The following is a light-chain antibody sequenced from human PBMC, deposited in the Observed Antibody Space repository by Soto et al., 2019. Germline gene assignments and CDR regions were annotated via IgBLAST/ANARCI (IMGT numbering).Light chain of an antibody. CDR2: SAS. CDR1: QGIRNY. V-gene: IGKV1-16*01. Sequence: DIHLTQSPSSLSASVGDRVTITCRASQGIRNYLGWFQQKPGKAPKSLIHSASSLQSGVPSMFSGSGSGTDFTLTISSLEPEDFATYYCQQYLFYPLTFGGGTKVEI. CDR3: QQYLFYPLT. J-gene: IGKJ4*01.